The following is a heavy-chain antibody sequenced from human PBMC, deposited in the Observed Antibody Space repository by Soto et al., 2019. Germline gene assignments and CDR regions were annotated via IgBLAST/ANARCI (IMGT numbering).Heavy chain of an antibody. CDR2: ISAGGGSP. D-gene: IGHD3-9*01. J-gene: IGHJ4*02. CDR3: AKDGHFYDFVTGSYLTGHCFDY. Sequence: QTGGSLRLSCASSGFIFNNYAMSWVRQAPGKGLEWVSFISAGGGSPNYADSVKGRFTISRDKSKNMVDLQMNRLRAEEKIVYYCAKDGHFYDFVTGSYLTGHCFDYWGQGTPVPVSS. CDR1: GFIFNNYA. V-gene: IGHV3-23*01.